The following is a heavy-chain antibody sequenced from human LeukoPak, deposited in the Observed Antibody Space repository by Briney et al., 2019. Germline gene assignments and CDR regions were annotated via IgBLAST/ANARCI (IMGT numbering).Heavy chain of an antibody. CDR2: ISSSSSYI. V-gene: IGHV3-21*01. Sequence: GGSLRLSCAASGFTFRNYGMHWVRQAPGKGLEWVSSISSSSSYIYYADSVKGRFTISRDNAKNSLYLQTNSLRAEDTAVYYCARGVVVNGYFDYWGQGTLVTVSS. J-gene: IGHJ4*02. CDR1: GFTFRNYG. CDR3: ARGVVVNGYFDY. D-gene: IGHD2-15*01.